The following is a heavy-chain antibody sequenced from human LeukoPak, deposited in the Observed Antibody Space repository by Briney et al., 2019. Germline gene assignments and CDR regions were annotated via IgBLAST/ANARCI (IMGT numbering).Heavy chain of an antibody. CDR1: GFTFSTYG. J-gene: IGHJ4*02. Sequence: GGSLRLSCAASGFTFSTYGMHWVRQAPGKGLEWVAVISHDGNNKYYVDSVKCRFTISRDNSKNTLYLQMNSLRAEDTAVYYCARDWGNWGYGWYFDHWGQGTPVTVSS. CDR2: ISHDGNNK. CDR3: ARDWGNWGYGWYFDH. D-gene: IGHD7-27*01. V-gene: IGHV3-30*03.